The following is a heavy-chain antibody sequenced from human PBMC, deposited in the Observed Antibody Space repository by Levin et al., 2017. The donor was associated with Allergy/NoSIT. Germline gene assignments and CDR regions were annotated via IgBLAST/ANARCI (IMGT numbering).Heavy chain of an antibody. V-gene: IGHV3-74*01. CDR1: GFTFSSYW. Sequence: PGGSLRLSCAASGFTFSSYWMHWVRQAPGKGLVWVSRINSDGSSTSYADSVKGRFTISRDNAKNTLYLQMNSLRAEDTAVYYCARAQRPAWWAVADMVVDYWGQGTLVTVSS. J-gene: IGHJ4*02. CDR2: INSDGSST. D-gene: IGHD6-19*01. CDR3: ARAQRPAWWAVADMVVDY.